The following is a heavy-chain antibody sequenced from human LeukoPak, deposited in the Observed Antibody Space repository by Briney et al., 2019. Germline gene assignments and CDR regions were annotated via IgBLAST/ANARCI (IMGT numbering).Heavy chain of an antibody. CDR2: VGGDDRT. D-gene: IGHD2-15*01. CDR3: AKDLSWWAAADY. Sequence: GGSLRLSCAASGFTLTGNAMSWVRQVSGRGLEWVSGVGGDDRTHYADSVRGRFTISRDNSMNTVSLDMNRLRVEDTAVYYCAKDLSWWAAADYWGQGALVTVAS. CDR1: GFTLTGNA. V-gene: IGHV3-23*01. J-gene: IGHJ4*02.